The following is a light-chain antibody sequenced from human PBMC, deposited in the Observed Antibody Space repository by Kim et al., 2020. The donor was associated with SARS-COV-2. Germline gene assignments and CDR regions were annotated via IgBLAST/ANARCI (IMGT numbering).Light chain of an antibody. J-gene: IGKJ5*01. CDR1: QSVSRY. CDR3: QHRSNWPPIT. Sequence: EIVLTQSPATLSLSPGERATLSCRASQSVSRYLAWYQQNPGQAPRLLIYDASNRATGIPARFSGSGSGTDFTLTISSLEPEDFAVYYCQHRSNWPPITFGQGTRLEIK. CDR2: DAS. V-gene: IGKV3-11*01.